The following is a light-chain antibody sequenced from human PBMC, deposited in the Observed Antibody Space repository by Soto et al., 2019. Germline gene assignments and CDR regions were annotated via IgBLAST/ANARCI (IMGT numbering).Light chain of an antibody. CDR2: EVS. CDR3: SSYACSNNLV. J-gene: IGLJ3*02. V-gene: IGLV2-8*01. CDR1: SSDVGGYNY. Sequence: QSALTQPPSASGSPGQSVTISCTGTSSDVGGYNYVSWYQQHPGKAPKLMIYEVSKRPLGVPDRFSGSKSGNTASLTVSGLQAEDEADYYCSSYACSNNLVFGGGTKLTVL.